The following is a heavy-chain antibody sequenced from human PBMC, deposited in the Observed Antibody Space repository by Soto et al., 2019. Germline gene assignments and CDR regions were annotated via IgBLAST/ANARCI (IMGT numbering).Heavy chain of an antibody. CDR3: SRSLNS. J-gene: IGHJ4*02. CDR1: GFTFSTFW. V-gene: IGHV3-7*01. Sequence: GGSLRLSCAASGFTFSTFWMDWVRQTPGKGLEWVANINQDGSEKNYVDSVKGRFTIYRDNAKNSLYLQMSSLTAEDSALYYCSRSLNSWGQGTLVTVSS. CDR2: INQDGSEK.